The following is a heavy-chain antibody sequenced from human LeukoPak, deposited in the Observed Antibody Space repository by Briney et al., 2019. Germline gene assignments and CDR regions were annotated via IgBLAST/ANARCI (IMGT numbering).Heavy chain of an antibody. D-gene: IGHD4-17*01. Sequence: GGSLRLSCAASEFTFVRYTMNWVRQAPGKGLEWVASIKQDGSEKYYVDSVKGRFTISRDNAKNSLYLQMNSLRAEDRAVYYCARDQDGDYVVYYYGMDVWGQGTTVTVSS. CDR3: ARDQDGDYVVYYYGMDV. CDR2: IKQDGSEK. CDR1: EFTFVRYT. J-gene: IGHJ6*02. V-gene: IGHV3-7*01.